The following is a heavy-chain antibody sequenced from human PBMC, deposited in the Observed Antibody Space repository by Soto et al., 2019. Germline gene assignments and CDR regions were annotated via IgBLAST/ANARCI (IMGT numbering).Heavy chain of an antibody. D-gene: IGHD3-3*01. J-gene: IGHJ6*02. CDR1: GYSFTSYW. CDR3: AXGFWSGYLYYYYYGMDV. Sequence: GESLKIACKGSGYSFTSYWISWVRQMPGKGLEWMGRIDPSDSYTNYSPSFQGHVTISADKSISTAYLQWSSLKASDTAMYYCAXGFWSGYLYYYYYGMDVWGQGTTVTVSS. CDR2: IDPSDSYT. V-gene: IGHV5-10-1*01.